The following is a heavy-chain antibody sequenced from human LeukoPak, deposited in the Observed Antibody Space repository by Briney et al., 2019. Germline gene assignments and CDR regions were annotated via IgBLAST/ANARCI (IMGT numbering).Heavy chain of an antibody. CDR3: ARDRGYYFGSGSYLGD. Sequence: SETLSLTCTVSGGSISTYYWSWIRQPPGKGLEGIGYIYYSGSTNYNPSLKSRVTISVDTSKNQFSLKLSSVTAADTAVYYCARDRGYYFGSGSYLGDWGQGTLVTVSS. CDR2: IYYSGST. V-gene: IGHV4-59*01. D-gene: IGHD3-10*01. J-gene: IGHJ4*02. CDR1: GGSISTYY.